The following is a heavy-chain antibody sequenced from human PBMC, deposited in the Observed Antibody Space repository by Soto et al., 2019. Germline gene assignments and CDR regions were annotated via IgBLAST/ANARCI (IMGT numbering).Heavy chain of an antibody. CDR2: ISYDGSNK. J-gene: IGHJ6*02. Sequence: GGSLRLSCAASGFTFSSYAMHWVRQAPGKGLEWVAVISYDGSNKYYADSVKGRFTISRDNSKNTLYLQMNSLRAEDTAVYYCARAVAGGPYYYYGMDVWGQGTTVTVSS. D-gene: IGHD6-19*01. V-gene: IGHV3-30-3*01. CDR3: ARAVAGGPYYYYGMDV. CDR1: GFTFSSYA.